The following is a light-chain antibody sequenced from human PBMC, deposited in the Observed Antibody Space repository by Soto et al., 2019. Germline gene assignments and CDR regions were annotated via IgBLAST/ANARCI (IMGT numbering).Light chain of an antibody. CDR2: ATS. V-gene: IGKV3-20*01. CDR3: QQYGSSRFT. Sequence: EIVMTQSPATLSVSPGERATLSCMASQSVDSTYLAWYQQKPGQAPRLLIYATSSRAAGVPDRFSGSGSGTDFALTISRLEPEDFAVYYCQQYGSSRFTFGPGTKVDIK. J-gene: IGKJ3*01. CDR1: QSVDSTY.